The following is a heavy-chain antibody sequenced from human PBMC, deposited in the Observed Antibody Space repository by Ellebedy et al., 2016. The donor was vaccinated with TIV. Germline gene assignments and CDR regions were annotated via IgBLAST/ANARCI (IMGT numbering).Heavy chain of an antibody. V-gene: IGHV3-21*01. CDR3: ARVEPFYCSSTSCKNLGSDY. D-gene: IGHD2-2*01. J-gene: IGHJ4*02. CDR2: ISSSSSYI. CDR1: GFTFSSYS. Sequence: GESLKISCAASGFTFSSYSMNWVRQAPGKGLEWVSSISSSSSYIYYADSVKGRFTISRDNAKNSLYLQMNGLRAGDTAVYYCARVEPFYCSSTSCKNLGSDYWGQGTLVTVSS.